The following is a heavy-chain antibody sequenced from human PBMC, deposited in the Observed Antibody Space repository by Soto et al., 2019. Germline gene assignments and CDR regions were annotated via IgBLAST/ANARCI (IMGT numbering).Heavy chain of an antibody. CDR1: GFTFSSYG. CDR2: IWYDGSNK. D-gene: IGHD2-15*01. J-gene: IGHJ6*02. CDR3: ARAICSGGSCQMGYYYYYGMDV. Sequence: QVQLVESGGGVVQPGRSLRLSCAASGFTFSSYGMHWVRQAPGKGLEWVAVIWYDGSNKYYADSVKGRFTISRDNSKNTLYLQMNSLRAEDTAVYYCARAICSGGSCQMGYYYYYGMDVWGQGTTVTVSS. V-gene: IGHV3-33*01.